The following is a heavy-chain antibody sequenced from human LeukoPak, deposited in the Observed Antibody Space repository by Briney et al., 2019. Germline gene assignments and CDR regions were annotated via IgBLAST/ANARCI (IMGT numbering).Heavy chain of an antibody. CDR1: GGSISSSRVH. V-gene: IGHV4-39*01. CDR3: ASIEKTYVFLGCYYKGETCFHP. D-gene: IGHD3-3*01. J-gene: IGHJ5*02. CDR2: IYYSGST. Sequence: SETLSLTCAVSGGSISSSRVHWGWIRQPPGKGLEWIGNIYYSGSTDYNPSLKSRVTISIDTSKNQFSLRLTSVTAADTAVYYVASIEKTYVFLGCYYKGETCFHPWAREPLVIVSS.